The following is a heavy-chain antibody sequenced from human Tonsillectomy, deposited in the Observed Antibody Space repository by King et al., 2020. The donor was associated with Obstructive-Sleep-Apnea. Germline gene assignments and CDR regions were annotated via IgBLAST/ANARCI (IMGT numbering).Heavy chain of an antibody. CDR3: ARESGDWLVDS. CDR2: ISSTGTYI. Sequence: VQLVESGGGVVKPGGSLRLSCAASGFTFTDYDYYMSWIRQAPGKGLEWVAYISSTGTYIKYADSLNGRFTISRDNAAKSVYLQMNSLRADDTALYFCARESGDWLVDSWGQGTLVIVSS. CDR1: GFTFTDYDYY. V-gene: IGHV3-11*06. D-gene: IGHD6-19*01. J-gene: IGHJ4*02.